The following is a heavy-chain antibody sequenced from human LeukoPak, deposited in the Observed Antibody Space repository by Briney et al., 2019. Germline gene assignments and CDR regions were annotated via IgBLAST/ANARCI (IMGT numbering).Heavy chain of an antibody. CDR1: GYSFTSYW. CDR2: IYPGDSDT. Sequence: GESLKISCKGSGYSFTSYWIGWVRQMPGKGLEWMGIIYPGDSDTRYSPSFQGQVTISADKSISTAYLQWSSLKASDTAMYYCARLAGDYYDPAWWFDPWGRGTLVTVSS. CDR3: ARLAGDYYDPAWWFDP. J-gene: IGHJ5*02. V-gene: IGHV5-51*01. D-gene: IGHD3-22*01.